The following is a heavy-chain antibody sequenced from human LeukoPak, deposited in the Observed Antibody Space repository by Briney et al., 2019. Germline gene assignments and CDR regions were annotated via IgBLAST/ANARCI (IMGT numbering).Heavy chain of an antibody. CDR3: AREGKCFDGSGYYHRPNDY. V-gene: IGHV3-48*03. CDR1: GFTFSSYE. Sequence: SGGSLRLSCAASGFTFSSYEMNWVRQAPGKGLEWVSYISSSGSTIYYADSVKGRFTISRDNAKNSLYLQMNSLRAEDTAVYYCAREGKCFDGSGYYHRPNDYWGQGTLVTVSS. J-gene: IGHJ4*02. CDR2: ISSSGSTI. D-gene: IGHD3-22*01.